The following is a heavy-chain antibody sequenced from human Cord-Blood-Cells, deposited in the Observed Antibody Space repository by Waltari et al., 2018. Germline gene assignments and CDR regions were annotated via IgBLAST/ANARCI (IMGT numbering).Heavy chain of an antibody. Sequence: QVQLVQSGAEVKKPGASVKVSCKASGYTFTSYYMHWVRQAPGQGLEWMGIINPRGGSTSYAQKCQGRVTMTRDTSTSTVYMELSSLRSEDTAVYYCAGGSYFNWFDPWGQGTLVTVSS. V-gene: IGHV1-46*01. D-gene: IGHD1-26*01. J-gene: IGHJ5*02. CDR3: AGGSYFNWFDP. CDR1: GYTFTSYY. CDR2: INPRGGST.